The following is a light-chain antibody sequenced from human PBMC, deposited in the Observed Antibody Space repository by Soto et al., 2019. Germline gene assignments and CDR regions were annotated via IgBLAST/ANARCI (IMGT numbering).Light chain of an antibody. Sequence: QSALTQPASVSGSPGQSITISCTGTSSDVGSYNLVSWYQQHPGKAPKLLMYEGSKRPSGVSIRFSGSKSGNTASLTISGLQAEDEADYYCCSYATSSTYVFGTGTKVTVL. V-gene: IGLV2-23*01. CDR2: EGS. J-gene: IGLJ1*01. CDR1: SSDVGSYNL. CDR3: CSYATSSTYV.